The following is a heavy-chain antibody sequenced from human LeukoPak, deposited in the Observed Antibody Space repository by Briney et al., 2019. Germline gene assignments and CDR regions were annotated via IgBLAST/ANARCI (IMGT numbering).Heavy chain of an antibody. CDR3: ARDLYCSSTSCYTLENWFDP. V-gene: IGHV4-4*07. D-gene: IGHD2-2*02. Sequence: PSETLSLTCTVSGGSISSYYWSWIRQPAGKGLEWIGRIYTSGSTNYNPSLKSRVTMSVDTSKNQFSPKLSSVTAADTAVYYCARDLYCSSTSCYTLENWFDPWGQGTLVTVSS. J-gene: IGHJ5*02. CDR2: IYTSGST. CDR1: GGSISSYY.